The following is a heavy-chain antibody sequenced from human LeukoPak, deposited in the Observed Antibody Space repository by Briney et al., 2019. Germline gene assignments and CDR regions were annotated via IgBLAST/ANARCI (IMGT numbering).Heavy chain of an antibody. J-gene: IGHJ4*02. V-gene: IGHV3-23*01. D-gene: IGHD3-10*01. CDR3: AKVRWFGELVDY. CDR2: ISGSGGST. Sequence: GGSLRLSCAASGFTFSSYAMGWVRQAPGKGLEWVSAISGSGGSTYYADSVKGRFTISRDNPKNTLYLQMNRLRAEDTAVYYCAKVRWFGELVDYWGQGTLVTVSS. CDR1: GFTFSSYA.